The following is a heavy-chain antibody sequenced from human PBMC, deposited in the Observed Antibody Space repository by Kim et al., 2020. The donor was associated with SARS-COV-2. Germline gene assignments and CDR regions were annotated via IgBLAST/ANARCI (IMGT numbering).Heavy chain of an antibody. CDR1: GSNFGSHH. J-gene: IGHJ5*01. D-gene: IGHD3-10*01. CDR2: IWYDGSKQ. V-gene: IGHV3-33*01. Sequence: GGSLRLSCAASGSNFGSHHMHWVRQAPGKWLEWVAVIWYDGSKQYYADSMKGRFTISRDNSKNMLFLQMNSLRAEDTALYYCARFFGTQLDSWGQGTLVTVSS. CDR3: ARFFGTQLDS.